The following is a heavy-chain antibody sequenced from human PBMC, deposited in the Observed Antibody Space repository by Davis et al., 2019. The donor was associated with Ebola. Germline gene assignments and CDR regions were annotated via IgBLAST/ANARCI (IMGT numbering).Heavy chain of an antibody. CDR1: GWSFSGYY. CDR2: INHSGST. CDR3: ARDKRLRGDYYYYYGMDV. V-gene: IGHV4-34*01. D-gene: IGHD4-17*01. J-gene: IGHJ6*02. Sequence: PSETLSLTCAVYGWSFSGYYWSWIRQPPGKGLEWIGEINHSGSTNYNPSLKSRVTISVDTSKNQFSLKLSSVTAADTAVYYCARDKRLRGDYYYYYGMDVWGQGTTVTVSS.